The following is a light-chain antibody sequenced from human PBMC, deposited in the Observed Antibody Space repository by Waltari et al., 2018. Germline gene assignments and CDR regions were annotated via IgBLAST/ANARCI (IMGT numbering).Light chain of an antibody. CDR3: YSASDDNLI. J-gene: IGLJ2*01. CDR2: RDS. Sequence: SYELTQPSSVSVSPGQTAKITCSGDILTENYARWFQQKPGQAPGMLIYRDSERPSGVPERFSGSSSGPTVTLTISGAQDEDEADYYCYSASDDNLIFGGGTKLTVL. V-gene: IGLV3-27*01. CDR1: ILTENY.